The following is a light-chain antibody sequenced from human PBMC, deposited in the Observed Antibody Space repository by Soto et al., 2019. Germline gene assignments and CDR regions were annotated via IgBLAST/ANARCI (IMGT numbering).Light chain of an antibody. Sequence: SYELTQPPSVSVSPGQTARITCSGDALPQKYAFWYQQKSGQAPVLVIYEDTERPSAIPERFSGSSSGTMATLTISGAQVEDEADYYCYSTDISGSHGVFGGGNKLTVL. J-gene: IGLJ2*01. CDR1: ALPQKY. CDR3: YSTDISGSHGV. V-gene: IGLV3-10*01. CDR2: EDT.